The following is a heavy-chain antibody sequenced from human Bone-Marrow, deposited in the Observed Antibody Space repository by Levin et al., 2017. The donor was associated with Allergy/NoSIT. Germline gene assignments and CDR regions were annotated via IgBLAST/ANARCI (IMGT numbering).Heavy chain of an antibody. CDR3: AKSLEEGSTPFDS. CDR1: GFTFSHFG. Sequence: LSLTCAASGFTFSHFGMHWVRQAPGKGLEWLAVISYNGKSTYYLDSVKGRFTISRDNSKKTLFLQMSSLRPEDTAIYYCAKSLEEGSTPFDSWGRGTLVTVSS. V-gene: IGHV3-30*18. D-gene: IGHD5/OR15-5a*01. J-gene: IGHJ4*02. CDR2: ISYNGKST.